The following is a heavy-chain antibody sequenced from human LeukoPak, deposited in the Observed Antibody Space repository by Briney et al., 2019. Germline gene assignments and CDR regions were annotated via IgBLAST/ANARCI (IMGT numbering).Heavy chain of an antibody. CDR2: VIPIFGTA. CDR3: ASFNRDSNYVVFDY. D-gene: IGHD4-11*01. CDR1: GGTFSSYA. J-gene: IGHJ4*02. V-gene: IGHV1-69*01. Sequence: SVKVSCKASGGTFSSYAISWVRQAPGQGLEWMGGVIPIFGTANYAQKFQGRVTITADESTSTAYMELSSLRSEDTAVYYCASFNRDSNYVVFDYWGQGTLVTVSS.